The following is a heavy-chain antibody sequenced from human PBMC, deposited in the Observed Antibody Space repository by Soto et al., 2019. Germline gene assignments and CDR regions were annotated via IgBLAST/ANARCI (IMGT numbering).Heavy chain of an antibody. J-gene: IGHJ2*01. D-gene: IGHD1-1*01. Sequence: TGKGLEWIVYIYYSGSTYYHPSLNSRVTISVDTSKNQFSLKLSSVTAADTAFFFQAEDGIRGTVPVSAFLLNRSTDL. V-gene: IGHV4-31*02. CDR3: AEDGIRGTVPVSAFLLNRSTDL. CDR2: IYYSGST.